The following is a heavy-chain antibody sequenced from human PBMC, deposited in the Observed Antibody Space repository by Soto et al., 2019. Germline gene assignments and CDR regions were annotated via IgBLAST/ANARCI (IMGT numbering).Heavy chain of an antibody. Sequence: QITLKESGPTLVKPTQTLTLTCTFSGLSLRTSGVGVGWSRQPPGKALDGLALIYWDVDKRYSPALKSRLTITMDTSKNQVVLTMTNMDPVDTATYYCAHSPVRVYAMDVWGQGTTVTVSS. CDR1: GLSLRTSGVG. CDR3: AHSPVRVYAMDV. CDR2: IYWDVDK. J-gene: IGHJ6*02. D-gene: IGHD6-6*01. V-gene: IGHV2-5*02.